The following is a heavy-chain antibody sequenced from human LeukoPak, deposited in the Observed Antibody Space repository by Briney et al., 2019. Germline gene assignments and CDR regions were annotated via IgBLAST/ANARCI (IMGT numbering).Heavy chain of an antibody. Sequence: PGRSLRLSCAASGFTFSNYGMHWVRQAPGRGLEWVAVISYDESDKYYADSVKGRFTISRDNSKNTLYLQMNRLRPEDTAVYHCAKGVVAATNAAYYGMDVWGQGTTVTVSS. CDR1: GFTFSNYG. CDR3: AKGVVAATNAAYYGMDV. D-gene: IGHD2-15*01. V-gene: IGHV3-30*18. CDR2: ISYDESDK. J-gene: IGHJ6*02.